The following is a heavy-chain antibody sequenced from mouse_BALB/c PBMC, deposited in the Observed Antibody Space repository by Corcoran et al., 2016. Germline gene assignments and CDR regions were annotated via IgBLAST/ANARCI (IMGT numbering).Heavy chain of an antibody. J-gene: IGHJ4*01. CDR1: GFNIKDTY. D-gene: IGHD2-14*01. CDR2: IDPANGNT. Sequence: EVQLQQSGAELVKPGASVKLSCTASGFNIKDTYMHWVKQRPEQGLEWIGRIDPANGNTKYDPKFQCKATITADTSSNTAYLQLSSLTSEDTAVYYCARGGVRRFYAMDYLGQGTSVTVSS. V-gene: IGHV14-3*02. CDR3: ARGGVRRFYAMDY.